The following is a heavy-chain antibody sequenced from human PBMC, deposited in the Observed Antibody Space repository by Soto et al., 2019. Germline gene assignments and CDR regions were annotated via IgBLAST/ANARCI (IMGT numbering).Heavy chain of an antibody. CDR3: GKDRGYFSSTSCYASFYFDY. CDR1: GFTFSSYA. D-gene: IGHD2-2*01. V-gene: IGHV3-23*01. J-gene: IGHJ4*02. Sequence: EVQLLESGGGLVQPGGSLRLSCAASGFTFSSYAMSWVRQAPGKGLEWVSAISGSGGSTYYADSVKGRFTISRDNSKNTLYLQMNSLRAEDTAVYYCGKDRGYFSSTSCYASFYFDYWGQGTLVTVSS. CDR2: ISGSGGST.